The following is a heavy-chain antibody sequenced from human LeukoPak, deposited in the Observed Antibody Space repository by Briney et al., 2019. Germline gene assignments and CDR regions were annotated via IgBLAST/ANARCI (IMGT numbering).Heavy chain of an antibody. CDR3: ATSTPSDWYPFDY. V-gene: IGHV6-1*01. D-gene: IGHD6-19*01. CDR1: GDSVSSNTAA. Sequence: SQTLSLTCAISGDSVSSNTAAWNWIRQSPSSGLEWLGRTYYRSKWYYDYAVSLKSRITIYPDTSKNQSSLQLNSVTPEDTAVYYCATSTPSDWYPFDYWGQGTLVTVSS. CDR2: TYYRSKWYY. J-gene: IGHJ4*02.